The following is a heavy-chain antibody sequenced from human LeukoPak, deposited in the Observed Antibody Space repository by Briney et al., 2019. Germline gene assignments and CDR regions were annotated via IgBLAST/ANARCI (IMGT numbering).Heavy chain of an antibody. CDR1: GGSFSGYY. J-gene: IGHJ4*02. D-gene: IGHD1-26*01. V-gene: IGHV4-34*01. Sequence: SETLSLTCAVYGGSFSGYYWSWIRQPPGKGLEWIGEINHSGSTNYNPSLKSRVTISVDTSKNQFSLKLSPVTAADTAVYYCARGGGSYHLDYWGQGTLVTVSS. CDR2: INHSGST. CDR3: ARGGGSYHLDY.